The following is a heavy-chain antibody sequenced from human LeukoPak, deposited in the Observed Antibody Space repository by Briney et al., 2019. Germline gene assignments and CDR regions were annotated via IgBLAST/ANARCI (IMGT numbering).Heavy chain of an antibody. Sequence: SETLSLTCTVSGGSISSSSYYWGWIRQPPGKGLEWIGSIYYSGSTYYNPSLKSRVTISIDTSKNQFSLKVSSMTAADTAVYYCARGDAELFDYWGQGTLVTVSS. J-gene: IGHJ4*02. CDR2: IYYSGST. D-gene: IGHD1-26*01. CDR1: GGSISSSSYY. V-gene: IGHV4-39*07. CDR3: ARGDAELFDY.